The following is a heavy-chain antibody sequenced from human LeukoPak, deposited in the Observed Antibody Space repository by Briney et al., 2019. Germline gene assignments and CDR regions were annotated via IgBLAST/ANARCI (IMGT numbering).Heavy chain of an antibody. CDR2: ISYDESNK. CDR1: GFTFSSYG. Sequence: GGSLRLSCAAPGFTFSSYGMHWVRQAPGKGLEWVAIISYDESNKYYADSVKGRFNISRDNSKNTLYLQMNSLRAEDTAVYYCAKEGTVRDFDYWGQGSLVTVSS. J-gene: IGHJ4*02. V-gene: IGHV3-30*18. D-gene: IGHD1-1*01. CDR3: AKEGTVRDFDY.